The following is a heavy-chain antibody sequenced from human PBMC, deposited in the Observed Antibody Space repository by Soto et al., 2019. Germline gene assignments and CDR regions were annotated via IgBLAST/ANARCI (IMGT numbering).Heavy chain of an antibody. CDR3: AHRILRTVFGLVTTTAIYFDF. CDR2: FYWDDDK. V-gene: IGHV2-5*02. J-gene: IGHJ4*02. D-gene: IGHD3-3*01. Sequence: QITLNESGPTVVKPAETLTLTCPFSGFSLTTSGVGVGWIRQSPGKAPEWLALFYWDDDKRYSASLKSRLTITKDTSKNQVVLTMASVDPADTATYYCAHRILRTVFGLVTTTAIYFDFWGQGTPVVVSS. CDR1: GFSLTTSGVG.